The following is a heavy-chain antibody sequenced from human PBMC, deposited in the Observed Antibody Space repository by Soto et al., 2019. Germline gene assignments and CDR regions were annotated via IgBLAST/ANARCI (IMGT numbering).Heavy chain of an antibody. CDR3: ARRQQWLDGDAFDI. Sequence: GESLKISCKGSGYSFSRYWIGWVRQMPGKGLEWMGIIYPGDSDSRYSPSFQGQVTVSADKSINTIYLQWNNLRASDNAMYYCARRQQWLDGDAFDIWGPGTMVTVSS. D-gene: IGHD6-19*01. J-gene: IGHJ3*02. CDR2: IYPGDSDS. V-gene: IGHV5-51*01. CDR1: GYSFSRYW.